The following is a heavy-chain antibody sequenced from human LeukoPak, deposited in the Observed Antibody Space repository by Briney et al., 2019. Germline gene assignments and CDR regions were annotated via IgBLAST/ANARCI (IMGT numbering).Heavy chain of an antibody. CDR3: ARDWGRRGIAAAGTPGDY. Sequence: PGGSLRLSCAASGFTFSSYWMSWVRQAPGKGLEWVANIKQDGSEKYYVDSVKGRFTISRDNAKNSLYLQMNSLRAEDTAVYYCARDWGRRGIAAAGTPGDYWGQGTLVTVSS. D-gene: IGHD6-13*01. CDR1: GFTFSSYW. CDR2: IKQDGSEK. J-gene: IGHJ4*02. V-gene: IGHV3-7*05.